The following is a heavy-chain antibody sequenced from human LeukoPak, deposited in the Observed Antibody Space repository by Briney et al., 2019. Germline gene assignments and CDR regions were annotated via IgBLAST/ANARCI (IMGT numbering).Heavy chain of an antibody. Sequence: PSETLSLTCAVYGGSFSGYYWSWIRQPPGKGLEWIGEINHSGSTNYNPSLKSRVTISVDTSKNQFSLRLSSVTAADTAVYYCARHGRYRFDAFDIWGQGTMVTVSS. V-gene: IGHV4-34*01. D-gene: IGHD5-12*01. J-gene: IGHJ3*02. CDR2: INHSGST. CDR3: ARHGRYRFDAFDI. CDR1: GGSFSGYY.